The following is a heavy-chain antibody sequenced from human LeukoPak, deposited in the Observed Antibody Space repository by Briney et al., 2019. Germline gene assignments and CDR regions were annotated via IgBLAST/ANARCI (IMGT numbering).Heavy chain of an antibody. J-gene: IGHJ6*04. Sequence: ASVKVSCKVSGYTLTELSMHWVRQAPGEGLEWMGGFDPEDGETIYAQKFQGRVTMTEDTSTDTAYMELSSLRSEDTAVYYCATDLRLRSSYYYYYGMDVWGKGTTVTVSS. V-gene: IGHV1-24*01. CDR3: ATDLRLRSSYYYYYGMDV. D-gene: IGHD4-17*01. CDR1: GYTLTELS. CDR2: FDPEDGET.